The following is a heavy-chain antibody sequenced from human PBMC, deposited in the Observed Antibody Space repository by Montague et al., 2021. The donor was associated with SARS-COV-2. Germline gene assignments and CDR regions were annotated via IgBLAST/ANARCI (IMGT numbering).Heavy chain of an antibody. Sequence: SLRLSCAASRFSVGPNYMNRVGQAPGKALDWVSLIDSGDKSDYADNVTGRFTISRDIAKNTLSLQMNSLTSEDTGVYYCARGCLPVLNEEFDSWGQGTLVTVSS. CDR2: IDSGDKS. CDR3: ARGCLPVLNEEFDS. J-gene: IGHJ5*01. D-gene: IGHD5/OR15-5a*01. V-gene: IGHV3-53*05. CDR1: RFSVGPNY.